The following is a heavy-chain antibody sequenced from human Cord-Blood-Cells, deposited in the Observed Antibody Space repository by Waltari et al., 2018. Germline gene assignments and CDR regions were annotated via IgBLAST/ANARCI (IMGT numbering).Heavy chain of an antibody. CDR2: IYYSGST. Sequence: QLQLQESGPGLVKPSETLSLTCTVSGGSISSSSYYWGWIRRPPGKGLEWIGSIYYSGSTYYNPSLKSRVTISVDTSKNQFSLKLSSVTAADTAVYYCARHALGGDRWVYWYFDLWGRGTLVTVSS. CDR3: ARHALGGDRWVYWYFDL. J-gene: IGHJ2*01. D-gene: IGHD2-21*01. V-gene: IGHV4-39*07. CDR1: GGSISSSSYY.